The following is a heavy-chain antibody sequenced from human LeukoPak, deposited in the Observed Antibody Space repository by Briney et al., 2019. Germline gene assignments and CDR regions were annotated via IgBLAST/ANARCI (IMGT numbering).Heavy chain of an antibody. CDR2: ISSSSSNI. Sequence: PGVPLRLSCAASGLTFSSYNINWAPQAPGKGLEWVSSISSSSSNICYADPVKGRVTISRDNAKSTLYLEMSSLRAEDTAVYYSATSGSDPTGFDPWGQGTLVTVSS. J-gene: IGHJ5*02. V-gene: IGHV3-21*01. CDR3: ATSGSDPTGFDP. CDR1: GLTFSSYN. D-gene: IGHD1-26*01.